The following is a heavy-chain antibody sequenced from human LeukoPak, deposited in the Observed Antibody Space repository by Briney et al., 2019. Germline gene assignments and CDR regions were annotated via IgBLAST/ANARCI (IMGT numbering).Heavy chain of an antibody. D-gene: IGHD3-10*01. CDR1: GFTFSSYG. Sequence: GGSLRLSCAASGFTFSSYGMHWVRQAPGKGLEWVACIRYDGSNKYYADSVKGRFTISRDNSKNTLYLQMNSLRAEDTAVYYCAKDPTYGSGPGAYYYYYMDVWGKGTTVTISS. J-gene: IGHJ6*03. CDR3: AKDPTYGSGPGAYYYYYMDV. CDR2: IRYDGSNK. V-gene: IGHV3-30*02.